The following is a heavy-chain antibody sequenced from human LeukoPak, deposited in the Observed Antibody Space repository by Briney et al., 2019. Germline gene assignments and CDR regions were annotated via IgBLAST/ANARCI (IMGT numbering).Heavy chain of an antibody. CDR3: AKVPSLLYGDYAGGDY. CDR2: ISGSGGST. CDR1: GFTFSSYA. V-gene: IGHV3-23*01. D-gene: IGHD4-17*01. Sequence: PGGSLRLSCAASGFTFSSYAMSWVRQAPGKGLEWVSAISGSGGSTYYADSVKGRCTISRDNSNNTLYLQMNSLRAEDTAVYYCAKVPSLLYGDYAGGDYWGQGTLVTVSS. J-gene: IGHJ4*02.